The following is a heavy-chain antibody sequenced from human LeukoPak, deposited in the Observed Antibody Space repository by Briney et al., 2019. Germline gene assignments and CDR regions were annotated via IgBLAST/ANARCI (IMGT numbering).Heavy chain of an antibody. J-gene: IGHJ4*02. CDR2: ISYDGSNK. CDR3: ARESYRQISYYFDY. V-gene: IGHV3-30-3*01. D-gene: IGHD3-16*02. CDR1: GFTFSSYA. Sequence: GGSLRLSCAASGFTFSSYAMHWVRQAPGKGLEWVAVISYDGSNKYYADSVKGRFTISRDNSKNTLYLQMNSLRAEDTAVYYCARESYRQISYYFDYWGQGTLVTVSS.